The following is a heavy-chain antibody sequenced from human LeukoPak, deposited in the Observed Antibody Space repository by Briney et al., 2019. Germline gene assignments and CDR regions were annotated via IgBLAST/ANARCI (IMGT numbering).Heavy chain of an antibody. J-gene: IGHJ6*02. CDR1: GGSISSYY. V-gene: IGHV4-59*01. Sequence: SETLSLTCTVSGGSISSYYWSWIRQPPGKGLEWIGYIYYSGSTSYNPSLKSRVTVSVDTSKNQFSLKLSSVTAADTAVYYCARGNGGGYYYGMDVWGQGTTVTVSS. CDR2: IYYSGST. D-gene: IGHD2-15*01. CDR3: ARGNGGGYYYGMDV.